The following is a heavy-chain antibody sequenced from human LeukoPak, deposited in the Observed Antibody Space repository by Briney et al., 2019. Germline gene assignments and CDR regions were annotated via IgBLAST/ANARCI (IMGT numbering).Heavy chain of an antibody. Sequence: ASVKVSCKASGYTFTSYDINWVRQATGQGLEWMGWMNPNSGNTGYAQKFQGRVTMTRNTSISTAYMELSSLRSEDTAVYYCARVGNRITMVRGVIITQYYYYYMDVWGKGTTVTISS. CDR1: GYTFTSYD. CDR3: ARVGNRITMVRGVIITQYYYYYMDV. D-gene: IGHD3-10*01. V-gene: IGHV1-8*01. J-gene: IGHJ6*03. CDR2: MNPNSGNT.